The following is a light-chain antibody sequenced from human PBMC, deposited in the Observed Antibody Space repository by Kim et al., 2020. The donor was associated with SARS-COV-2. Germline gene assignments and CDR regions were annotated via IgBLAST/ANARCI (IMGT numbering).Light chain of an antibody. CDR1: QSVLKSSNNKNY. J-gene: IGKJ2*01. CDR2: WAS. CDR3: QQYSGSPPYT. V-gene: IGKV4-1*01. Sequence: ATNHWKSSQSVLKSSNNKNYLAWYQQKPRQPPKLLIYWASTRESGVPERFSGSGSGTDFTLTISSLQAEDVAVYYCQQYSGSPPYTFGQGTKLEI.